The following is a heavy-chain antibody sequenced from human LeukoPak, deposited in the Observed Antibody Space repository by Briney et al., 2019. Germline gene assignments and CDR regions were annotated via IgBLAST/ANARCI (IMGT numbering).Heavy chain of an antibody. Sequence: SQTLSLTCTVSGDSISSGDYYWSWIRQPAGKGLEWIGRISSSGSTNYNPSLKSRVTISVDTSKNQFSLKLSSVTAADTAVYYCSQVGYNWKDYWGQGTLVTVSS. CDR1: GDSISSGDYY. CDR2: ISSSGST. V-gene: IGHV4-61*02. J-gene: IGHJ4*02. D-gene: IGHD1-1*01. CDR3: SQVGYNWKDY.